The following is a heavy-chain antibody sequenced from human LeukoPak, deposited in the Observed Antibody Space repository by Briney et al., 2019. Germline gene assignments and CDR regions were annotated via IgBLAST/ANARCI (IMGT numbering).Heavy chain of an antibody. CDR3: AREGLGSSSWPTHFGY. CDR2: IYYSGST. CDR1: GGSISSYY. D-gene: IGHD6-13*01. J-gene: IGHJ4*02. Sequence: SETLSLTCTVSGGSISSYYWSWIRQPPGKGLEWIGYIYYSGSTNYNPSLKSRVTISVDTSKNQFSLKLSSVTAADTAVYYCAREGLGSSSWPTHFGYWGQGTLVTVSS. V-gene: IGHV4-59*01.